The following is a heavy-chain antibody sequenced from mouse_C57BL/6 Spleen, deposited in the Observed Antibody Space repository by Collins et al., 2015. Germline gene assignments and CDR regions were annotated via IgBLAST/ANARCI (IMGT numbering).Heavy chain of an antibody. CDR3: ARVFTTGPPYYAMDY. J-gene: IGHJ4*01. CDR2: ISYDGSN. Sequence: DVQLQESGPGLVKPSQSLSLTCSVTGYSITSGYYWNWIRQFPGNKLEWMGYISYDGSNNYNPSLKNRISITRDTSKNQFFLKLNSVTTEDTATYYCARVFTTGPPYYAMDYWGQGTSVTVSS. CDR1: GYSITSGYY. V-gene: IGHV3-6*02. D-gene: IGHD1-1*01.